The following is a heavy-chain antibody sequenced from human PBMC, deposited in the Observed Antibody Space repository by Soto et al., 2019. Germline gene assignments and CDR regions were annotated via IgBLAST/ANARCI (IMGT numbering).Heavy chain of an antibody. D-gene: IGHD3-9*01. V-gene: IGHV3-7*02. Sequence: EVQLVESGGGLVQPGGSLRLSCAASGFTFSSYWMSRVRQAPGKGLEWVANIKQDGSEKNYVDSVKGRFTIFRDNAKNSLYLQMNGLRAEDTAVYFCARIDKRAFDYWGQGTLVTVSS. J-gene: IGHJ4*02. CDR3: ARIDKRAFDY. CDR2: IKQDGSEK. CDR1: GFTFSSYW.